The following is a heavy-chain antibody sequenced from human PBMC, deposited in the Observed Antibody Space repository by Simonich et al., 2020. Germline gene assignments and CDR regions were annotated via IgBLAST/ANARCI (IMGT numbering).Heavy chain of an antibody. V-gene: IGHV3-30*07. CDR2: ISNDGRNK. D-gene: IGHD2-21*02. CDR1: GFTFSSYA. Sequence: QVQLVESGGGVVQPGRSLRLSCAASGFTFSSYAMHWVRQAPGKGLEWGAVISNDGRNKYSADSVKGRFTISRDNSKNTLYLQMNSLRAEDTAVYYCARDGERYCGGDCYSYFDYWGQGTLVTVSS. CDR3: ARDGERYCGGDCYSYFDY. J-gene: IGHJ4*02.